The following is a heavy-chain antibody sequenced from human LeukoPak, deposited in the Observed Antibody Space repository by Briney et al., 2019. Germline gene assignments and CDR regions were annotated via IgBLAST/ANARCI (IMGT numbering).Heavy chain of an antibody. J-gene: IGHJ5*02. V-gene: IGHV1-3*01. CDR1: GGTFSSYA. CDR2: INAGNGNT. D-gene: IGHD6-19*01. Sequence: GASVKVSCKASGGTFSSYAISWVRQAPGQGLEWMGWINAGNGNTKYSQKFQGRVTITRDTSASTAYMELSSLRSEDTAVYYCASASSGWHFNWFDPWGQGTLVTVSS. CDR3: ASASSGWHFNWFDP.